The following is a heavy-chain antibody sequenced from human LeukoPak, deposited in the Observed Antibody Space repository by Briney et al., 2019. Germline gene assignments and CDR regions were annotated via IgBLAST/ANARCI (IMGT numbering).Heavy chain of an antibody. CDR1: GFTFSDYY. D-gene: IGHD3-9*01. V-gene: IGHV3-30*18. CDR2: ISYDGSNK. J-gene: IGHJ4*02. CDR3: AKDLGPYDILTGCDY. Sequence: GGSLRLSCAASGFTFSDYYMSWLRQAPGKGLEGVAVISYDGSNKYYADSVKGRFTISRDNSKNTLYLQMNSLRAEDTAVYYCAKDLGPYDILTGCDYWGQGTLVTVSS.